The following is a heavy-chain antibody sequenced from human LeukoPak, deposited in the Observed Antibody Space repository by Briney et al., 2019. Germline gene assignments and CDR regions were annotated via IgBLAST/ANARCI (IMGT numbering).Heavy chain of an antibody. CDR1: GFTFSSYA. D-gene: IGHD4-17*01. V-gene: IGHV3-23*01. Sequence: GGSLRLSCAASGFTFSSYAMSWVRQAPGKGLEWVSAISGSGGSTYYADSVKGRFTISRDNSKNTLYLQMNSLRAEDTAVFYCARVVVAGHGDYVDYWGQGTLVTVSS. J-gene: IGHJ4*02. CDR3: ARVVVAGHGDYVDY. CDR2: ISGSGGST.